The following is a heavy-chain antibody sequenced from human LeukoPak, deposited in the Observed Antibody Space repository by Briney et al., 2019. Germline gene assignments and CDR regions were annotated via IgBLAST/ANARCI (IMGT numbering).Heavy chain of an antibody. CDR1: GGSFSGYY. J-gene: IGHJ4*02. CDR2: INHSGST. CDR3: ARGGPEDIPEY. Sequence: PSETLSLTCAVYGGSFSGYYWSWIRQPPGKGLEWIGEINHSGSTNYNPSLKSRVTISLDTSKNHVSLKLSSVTAADTAVYYCARGGPEDIPEYWGQGTLVTVSS. V-gene: IGHV4-34*01. D-gene: IGHD2-21*01.